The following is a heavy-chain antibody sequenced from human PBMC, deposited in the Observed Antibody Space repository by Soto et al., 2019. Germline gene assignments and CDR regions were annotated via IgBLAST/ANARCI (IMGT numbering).Heavy chain of an antibody. Sequence: QMQLVESGGGVVQPGRSLRLSCAASGLTFSTFAMNWVRQAPGKGLEWVSVISYDGSNKYYADSVKGRFTISRDNSKNTLYLQMNSLRTEDTAVYYCASWGSMPGDYWGQGTLVTVSS. CDR1: GLTFSTFA. CDR2: ISYDGSNK. V-gene: IGHV3-30-3*01. CDR3: ASWGSMPGDY. J-gene: IGHJ4*02. D-gene: IGHD3-16*01.